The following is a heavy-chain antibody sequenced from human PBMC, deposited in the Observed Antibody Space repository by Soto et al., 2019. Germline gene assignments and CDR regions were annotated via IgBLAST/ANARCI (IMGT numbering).Heavy chain of an antibody. CDR2: IYSGGST. Sequence: GSLRLSCAASGFTVSSNYMSWVRQAPGKGLEWVSVIYSGGSTYYADSVKGRFTISRDNSKNTLYLQMNSLRAEDTAVYYCATSPVPYDSSGYYFDYWGQGTLVTVSS. CDR1: GFTVSSNY. CDR3: ATSPVPYDSSGYYFDY. V-gene: IGHV3-53*01. D-gene: IGHD3-22*01. J-gene: IGHJ4*02.